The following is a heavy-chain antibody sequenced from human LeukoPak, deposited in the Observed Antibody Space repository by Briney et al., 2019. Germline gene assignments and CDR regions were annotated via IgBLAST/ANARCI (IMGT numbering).Heavy chain of an antibody. Sequence: GGSLRLSCTASGFSFGTYAMHWVRQAPGKGFEWVAVISSDASITIYPDSMRGRFTISRDNSKNTPYLDMNNLRGEDTALYFCARDPIGGRPDYLDYWGQGTLVTVSS. V-gene: IGHV3-30*01. CDR2: ISSDASIT. D-gene: IGHD3-10*01. CDR3: ARDPIGGRPDYLDY. J-gene: IGHJ4*02. CDR1: GFSFGTYA.